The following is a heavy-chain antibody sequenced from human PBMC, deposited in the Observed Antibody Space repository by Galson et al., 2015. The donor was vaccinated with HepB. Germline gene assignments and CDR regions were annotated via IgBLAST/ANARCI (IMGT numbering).Heavy chain of an antibody. Sequence: SLRLSCAASGFTFSRCAMNWVRQAPGKGLEWVAVIGTDGSDKYYADSVKGRFTISRDNSKNTLYLLMSGLKVEDTAVYYCAGVPPCSGWYIDYWGQGTLVTVSS. J-gene: IGHJ4*02. CDR2: IGTDGSDK. V-gene: IGHV3-30*04. D-gene: IGHD6-19*01. CDR1: GFTFSRCA. CDR3: AGVPPCSGWYIDY.